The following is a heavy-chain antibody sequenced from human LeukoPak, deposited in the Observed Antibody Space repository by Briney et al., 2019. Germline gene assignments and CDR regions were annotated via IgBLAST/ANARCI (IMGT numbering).Heavy chain of an antibody. D-gene: IGHD3-10*01. V-gene: IGHV4-59*01. J-gene: IGHJ3*01. CDR2: IYYSGST. CDR3: ARAYYYGSGSYAFDX. Sequence: PSETLSLTCTVSGGSISSYYWSWIRQPPGKGLEWIGYIYYSGSTNYNPSLKSRVTISVDTSKNQFSLKLSSVTAADTAVYYCARAYYYGSGSYAFDXXXQXXXXTVXS. CDR1: GGSISSYY.